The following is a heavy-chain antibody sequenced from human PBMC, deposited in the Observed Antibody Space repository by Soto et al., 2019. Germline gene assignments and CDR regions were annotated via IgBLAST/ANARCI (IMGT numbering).Heavy chain of an antibody. Sequence: GGSLRLSCAASGFTFSSYGMHWVRQAPGKGLEWVAVIWYDGSNKYYADSVKGRFTISRDNSKNTLYLQMNSLRAEDTAVYYCARVRSSGWFTAFDIWGQGTMVTVSS. CDR3: ARVRSSGWFTAFDI. J-gene: IGHJ3*02. CDR1: GFTFSSYG. V-gene: IGHV3-33*01. D-gene: IGHD6-19*01. CDR2: IWYDGSNK.